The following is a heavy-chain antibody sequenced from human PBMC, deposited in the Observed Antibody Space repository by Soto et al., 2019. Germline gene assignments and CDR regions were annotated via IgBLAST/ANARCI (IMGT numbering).Heavy chain of an antibody. J-gene: IGHJ4*01. V-gene: IGHV4-31*03. CDR1: GGSISSGGYY. D-gene: IGHD3-3*01. CDR2: ISYSGST. CDR3: RSGLSH. Sequence: SEALSLTFTVSGGSISSGGYYWSWIRQHPGTGLERIGQISYSGSTYYNTSLKTRVTISVDTTRNQFSLIVTSLTVAVTAVYYHRSGLSHWARGTLVPVSS.